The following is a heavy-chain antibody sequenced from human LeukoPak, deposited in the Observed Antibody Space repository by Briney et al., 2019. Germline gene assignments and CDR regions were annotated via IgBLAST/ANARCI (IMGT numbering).Heavy chain of an antibody. CDR3: ARGGRWLRLIAFDI. J-gene: IGHJ3*02. CDR2: INHSGST. CDR1: GGSFSGYY. D-gene: IGHD5-24*01. Sequence: SETLSLTCAVYGGSFSGYYWSWIRQPPGKGLEWIGEINHSGSTNYNPSLKSRVTISADTSKNQFSLKLSSVTAADTAVYYCARGGRWLRLIAFDIWGQGTMVTVSS. V-gene: IGHV4-34*01.